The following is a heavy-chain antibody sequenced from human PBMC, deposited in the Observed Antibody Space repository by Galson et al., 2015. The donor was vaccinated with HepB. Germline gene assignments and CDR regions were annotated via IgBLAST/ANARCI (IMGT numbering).Heavy chain of an antibody. Sequence: SLRLSCAASGFTVSSQVIHWVRQAPGKGLEWVAVISSAGSNKYYADSVKGRFTTSRDNSKNTLYLQMNSLRPEDTAVYSCARESFGVVNLAYWGQGTLVTVSS. J-gene: IGHJ4*02. CDR1: GFTVSSQV. CDR2: ISSAGSNK. CDR3: ARESFGVVNLAY. D-gene: IGHD3-3*01. V-gene: IGHV3-30-3*01.